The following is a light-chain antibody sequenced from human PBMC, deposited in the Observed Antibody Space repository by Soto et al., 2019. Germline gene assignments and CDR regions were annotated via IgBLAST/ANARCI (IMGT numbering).Light chain of an antibody. CDR1: QSISTS. V-gene: IGKV1-39*01. CDR2: AAS. Sequence: DIQMTQSPSSLSASVGDRVTITCRASQSISTSLAWYQQQPGKAPKLLIYAASSLQSGVPSRFSGSGSGTHFTLTITSLQPEDSATYYCQQTYNVPITFGQGTRLEIK. J-gene: IGKJ5*01. CDR3: QQTYNVPIT.